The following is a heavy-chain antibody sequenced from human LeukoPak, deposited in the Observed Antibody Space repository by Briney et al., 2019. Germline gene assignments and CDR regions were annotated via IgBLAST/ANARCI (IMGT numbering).Heavy chain of an antibody. Sequence: GGSLRLSCAASGFTFDDYGMSWVRQAPGKGLEWVSGINWNGGSTGYADSVKGRFTISRDNAKNSLYLQMNGLRPEDTALYYCSTDPRLLIYWGHGTLVTVSS. V-gene: IGHV3-20*04. D-gene: IGHD2-8*01. CDR2: INWNGGST. J-gene: IGHJ4*01. CDR1: GFTFDDYG. CDR3: STDPRLLIY.